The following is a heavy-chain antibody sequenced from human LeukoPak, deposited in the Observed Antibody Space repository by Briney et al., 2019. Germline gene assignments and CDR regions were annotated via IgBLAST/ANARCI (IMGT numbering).Heavy chain of an antibody. CDR2: INPNSGGT. J-gene: IGHJ4*02. V-gene: IGHV1-2*02. CDR1: GYTFTGYD. Sequence: ASVKVSCKASGYTFTGYDMHWGRQAPGQGLEWMGWINPNSGGTNYAQKFQGRVTMTRDTYISTAYMEVSRLRSDDTAVYYCAREESDYWGQGTLVTVSS. CDR3: AREESDY.